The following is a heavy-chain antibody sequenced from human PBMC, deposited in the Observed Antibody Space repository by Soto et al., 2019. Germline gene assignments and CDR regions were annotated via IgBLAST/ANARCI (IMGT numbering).Heavy chain of an antibody. CDR3: AAGGSYRNRWAFDY. CDR1: GDSISSTNYY. Sequence: QLQLQESGPGLVKPSETLSLTCSVSGDSISSTNYYWGWIRQPPGKGLEWIGTIYYGGSAYYNPSLKSRLTISVDTSKNQFSVKLSSVTAADTAFYYCAAGGSYRNRWAFDYWGQGTLVTVSS. CDR2: IYYGGSA. V-gene: IGHV4-39*01. D-gene: IGHD1-26*01. J-gene: IGHJ4*02.